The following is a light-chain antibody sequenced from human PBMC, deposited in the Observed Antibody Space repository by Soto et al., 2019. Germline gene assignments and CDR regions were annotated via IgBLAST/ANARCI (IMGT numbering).Light chain of an antibody. Sequence: PGERVTLACRASQSVISSYLTWYQQKPGQATRLLIYGASTRATGIPARFSGSGSGTDFALTIRRLEPEDFGVYYCQPCGDSPLTSGTGTKVD. CDR3: QPCGDSPLT. CDR2: GAS. CDR1: QSVISSY. V-gene: IGKV3-20*01. J-gene: IGKJ3*01.